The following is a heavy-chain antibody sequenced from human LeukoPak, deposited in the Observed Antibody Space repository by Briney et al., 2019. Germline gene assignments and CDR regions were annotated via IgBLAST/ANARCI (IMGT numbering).Heavy chain of an antibody. CDR3: ARDDALVATGSFDY. Sequence: ASVKVSCKASGCTFSTYGINWVRQAPGQGLEWMGWISAYNGNTNYAQKLQGRVTMTTDTSTSTAYMELRSLRSDDTAVYYCARDDALVATGSFDYWGQGTLVTVSS. J-gene: IGHJ4*02. D-gene: IGHD5-12*01. V-gene: IGHV1-18*01. CDR2: ISAYNGNT. CDR1: GCTFSTYG.